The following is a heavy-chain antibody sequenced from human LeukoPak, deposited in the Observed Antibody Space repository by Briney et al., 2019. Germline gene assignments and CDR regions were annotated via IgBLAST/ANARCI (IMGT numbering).Heavy chain of an antibody. CDR1: GFTFSNAW. V-gene: IGHV3-15*01. CDR2: IKSKTDGGTT. Sequence: GGSLRLSCAASGFTFSNAWMSWARQAPGKGLEWVGRIKSKTDGGTTDYAAPVKGRFTISRDDSKNTLYLQMNSLKTEDTAVYYCTTDGESGHIVVVTASPPDYWGQGTLVTVSS. J-gene: IGHJ4*02. D-gene: IGHD2-21*02. CDR3: TTDGESGHIVVVTASPPDY.